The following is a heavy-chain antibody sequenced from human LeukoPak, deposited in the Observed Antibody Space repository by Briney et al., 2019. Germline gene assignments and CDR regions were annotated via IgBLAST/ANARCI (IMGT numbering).Heavy chain of an antibody. V-gene: IGHV4-59*01. D-gene: IGHD3-10*01. CDR3: ARVGVRAMYIWVDP. CDR2: IYYSGST. J-gene: IGHJ5*02. Sequence: SETLSLTCTVSGGSISSYYWSWIRQPPGKGLEWIGYIYYSGSTNYTPSLKSRVTISVDTSKSQFSLKLSSVTAADTAVYYCARVGVRAMYIWVDPWGQGTLVTVSS. CDR1: GGSISSYY.